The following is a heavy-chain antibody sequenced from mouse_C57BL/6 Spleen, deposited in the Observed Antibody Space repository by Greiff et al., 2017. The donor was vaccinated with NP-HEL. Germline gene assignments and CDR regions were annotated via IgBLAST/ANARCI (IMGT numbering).Heavy chain of an antibody. D-gene: IGHD4-1*01. CDR3: ARFSWDFDY. CDR2: IYPGDGDT. V-gene: IGHV1-82*01. J-gene: IGHJ2*01. CDR1: GYAFSSSW. Sequence: QVQLQQSGPELVKPGASVKISCKASGYAFSSSWMNWVKQRPGKGLEWIGRIYPGDGDTNYNGKFKGKATLTADKSSSTAYMQLSSLTSEDSAVYFCARFSWDFDYWGQGTTLTVSS.